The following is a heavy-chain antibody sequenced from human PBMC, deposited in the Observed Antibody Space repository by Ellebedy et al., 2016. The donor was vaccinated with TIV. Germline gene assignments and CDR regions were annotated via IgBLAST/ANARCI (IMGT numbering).Heavy chain of an antibody. CDR3: ARYYASGWNYFDC. J-gene: IGHJ4*02. CDR1: GGSISSYF. CDR2: ISYSVST. V-gene: IGHV4-59*08. D-gene: IGHD6-19*01. Sequence: MPSETLSLTCSVPGGSISSYFWSWIRQPPGKGLEWIGHISYSVSTDYNPSLKSRVAISVDTSKSQLSLRLSSVTAADTAVYYCARYYASGWNYFDCWGQGTLVTVSS.